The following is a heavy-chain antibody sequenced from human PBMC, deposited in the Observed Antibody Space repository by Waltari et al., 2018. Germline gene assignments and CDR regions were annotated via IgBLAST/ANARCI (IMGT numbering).Heavy chain of an antibody. CDR3: ASGYYYSLFDS. D-gene: IGHD3-22*01. CDR2: VRGDGTTT. Sequence: EVQLVESGGGLFQPGGSLRLSCAASGFTFSDLWMHGVRQVPGKGLVWVGRVRGDGTTTNYADSVKGRFTISRANAKNTVYLHINSLRAEDTAVYYCASGYYYSLFDSWGQGTLVTVSS. CDR1: GFTFSDLW. V-gene: IGHV3-74*01. J-gene: IGHJ4*02.